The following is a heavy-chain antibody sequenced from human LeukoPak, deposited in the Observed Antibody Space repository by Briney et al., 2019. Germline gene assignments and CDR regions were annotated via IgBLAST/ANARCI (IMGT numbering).Heavy chain of an antibody. Sequence: QTGGSLRLSCAGSGFIFSNYAMHWVRQAPGKGLEWVSTVGGSDINAFYADSVKGRFTISRDNSKNALFLQMNSLKFEDMAIYYCAKGASGWEYATFDIWGQGTVVTVSS. V-gene: IGHV3-23*01. CDR1: GFIFSNYA. J-gene: IGHJ3*02. CDR2: VGGSDINA. D-gene: IGHD2-8*01. CDR3: AKGASGWEYATFDI.